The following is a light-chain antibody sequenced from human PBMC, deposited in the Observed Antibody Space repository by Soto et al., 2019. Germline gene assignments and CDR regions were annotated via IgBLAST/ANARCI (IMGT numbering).Light chain of an antibody. CDR2: AAS. CDR1: QSISSW. J-gene: IGKJ4*01. CDR3: QQYKAYALT. Sequence: DIQMTQSPSTLSASVGDRVTITCRASQSISSWLAWYQQKPGKAPKLLISAASTLQRGVPSRFSGTESGTDLTLTISSLQPDDFATYYCQQYKAYALTFGGGTKVDIK. V-gene: IGKV1-5*01.